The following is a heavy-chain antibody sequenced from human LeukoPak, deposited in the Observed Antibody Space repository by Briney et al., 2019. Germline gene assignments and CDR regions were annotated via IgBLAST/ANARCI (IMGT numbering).Heavy chain of an antibody. V-gene: IGHV4-4*09. Sequence: SETLSLTCSVSGGSVNSYYWSWIRQPPGKGLEWIGYIYTTGRTNYNPSLKSRVTISVDTSRNQFSLELTSVTAADTALYYCAKILGSGVWYGFDIWGQGTLVTVSS. CDR1: GGSVNSYY. CDR2: IYTTGRT. CDR3: AKILGSGVWYGFDI. D-gene: IGHD3-10*01. J-gene: IGHJ4*02.